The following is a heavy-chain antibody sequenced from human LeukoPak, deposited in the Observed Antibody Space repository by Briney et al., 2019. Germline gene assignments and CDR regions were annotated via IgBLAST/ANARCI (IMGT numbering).Heavy chain of an antibody. D-gene: IGHD2/OR15-2a*01. J-gene: IGHJ3*02. CDR1: GFTFSSYG. V-gene: IGHV3-33*01. Sequence: TGGSLRLSCAASGFTFSSYGMHWVRQAPGKGLEWVAVIWYDGSNKYYADSVKGRFTISRDNSKNTLYLQVNSLRAEDTAVYYCTTYNSRDAFDMWGRGTMVTVSP. CDR3: TTYNSRDAFDM. CDR2: IWYDGSNK.